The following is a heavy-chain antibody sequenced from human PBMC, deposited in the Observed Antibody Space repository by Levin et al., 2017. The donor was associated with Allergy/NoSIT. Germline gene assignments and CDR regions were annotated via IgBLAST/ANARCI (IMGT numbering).Heavy chain of an antibody. CDR3: ASPDYGDYGPRVFQAFDI. D-gene: IGHD4-17*01. Sequence: GGSLRLSCAASGFTFSSYSMNWVRQAPGKGLEWVSSISSSSSYIYYADSVKGRFTISRDNAKNSLYLQMNSLRAEDTAVYYCASPDYGDYGPRVFQAFDIWGQGTMVTVSS. J-gene: IGHJ3*02. V-gene: IGHV3-21*01. CDR1: GFTFSSYS. CDR2: ISSSSSYI.